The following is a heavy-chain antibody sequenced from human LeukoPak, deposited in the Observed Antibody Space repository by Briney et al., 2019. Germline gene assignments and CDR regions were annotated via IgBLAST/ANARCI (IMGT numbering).Heavy chain of an antibody. D-gene: IGHD3-3*01. CDR3: ARFGPYYDFWSGYRNWFDP. Sequence: GESLKISCKGSGYSFTSYWIGCVRQMPGKGLEWMGIMYRGDSDTRYSPSFQGQVTISADKSISTAYLQWSSLKASDTAMYYCARFGPYYDFWSGYRNWFDPWGQGTLVTVSS. CDR2: MYRGDSDT. CDR1: GYSFTSYW. J-gene: IGHJ5*02. V-gene: IGHV5-51*01.